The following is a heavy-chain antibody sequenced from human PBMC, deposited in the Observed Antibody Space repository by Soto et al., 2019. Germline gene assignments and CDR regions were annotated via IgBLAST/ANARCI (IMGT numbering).Heavy chain of an antibody. CDR1: GYSISSGYY. D-gene: IGHD4-4*01. V-gene: IGHV4-38-2*01. CDR2: IYHSGST. J-gene: IGHJ6*02. Sequence: PSETLSLTCAVSGYSISSGYYWGWIRQPPGKGLEWIGSIYHSGSTYHNPSLKSRVTISVDTSKNQFSLKLSSVTAADTAVYYCARLQSRYGMDVWGQGTTVTVSS. CDR3: ARLQSRYGMDV.